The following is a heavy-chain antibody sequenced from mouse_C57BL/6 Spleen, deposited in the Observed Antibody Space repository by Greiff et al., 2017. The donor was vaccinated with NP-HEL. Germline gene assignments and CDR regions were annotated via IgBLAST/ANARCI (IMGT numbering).Heavy chain of an antibody. Sequence: EVQLQESGGGLVKPGGSLKLSCAASGFTFSDYGMHWVRQAPEKGLEWVAYISSGSSTSYYADTVKGRFTISRDNAKNTLFLQMTSLRSEDTAMYYCARRGVYYGSSYYFDYWGQGTTLTVSS. J-gene: IGHJ2*01. CDR1: GFTFSDYG. CDR3: ARRGVYYGSSYYFDY. V-gene: IGHV5-17*01. D-gene: IGHD1-1*01. CDR2: ISSGSSTS.